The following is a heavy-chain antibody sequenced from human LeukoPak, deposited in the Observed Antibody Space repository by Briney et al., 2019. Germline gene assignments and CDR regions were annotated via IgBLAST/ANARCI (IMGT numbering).Heavy chain of an antibody. Sequence: GGSLRLSCAASGFTFSSYGMHWFRQAPGKGLEGVAFIRYDGSNKYYADSVKGRFTISRDNSKNTLYLQMNSLRAEDTAVYYCAKGGSGSRPIGYWGQGTLVTVSS. CDR3: AKGGSGSRPIGY. J-gene: IGHJ4*02. CDR1: GFTFSSYG. V-gene: IGHV3-30*02. CDR2: IRYDGSNK. D-gene: IGHD1-26*01.